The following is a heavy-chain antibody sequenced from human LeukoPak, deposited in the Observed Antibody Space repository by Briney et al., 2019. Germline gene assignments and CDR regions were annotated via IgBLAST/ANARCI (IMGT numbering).Heavy chain of an antibody. CDR2: ISKDADAT. Sequence: PGGSLRLSCAASGFTFRSYAMSWVRQAPGKGLEWVSAISKDADATYYAASVRGRFTISRDNSQDTLSLQMNTLRAEDTAVYYCAKESPYCHGTECRIYYFDSWGQGNLVTVSS. CDR3: AKESPYCHGTECRIYYFDS. D-gene: IGHD2-15*01. V-gene: IGHV3-23*01. CDR1: GFTFRSYA. J-gene: IGHJ4*02.